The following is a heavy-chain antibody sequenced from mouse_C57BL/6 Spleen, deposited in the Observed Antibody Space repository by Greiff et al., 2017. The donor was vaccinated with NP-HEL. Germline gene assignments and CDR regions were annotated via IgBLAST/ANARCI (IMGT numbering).Heavy chain of an antibody. Sequence: EVKLVESGPELVKPGASVKIPCKASGYTFTDYNMDWVKQSHGKSLEWIGDINPNNGGTIYNQKFKGKATLTVDKSSSTAYMELRSLTSEDTAVYYCARSGITTVVPYFDYWGQGTTLTVSS. CDR1: GYTFTDYN. CDR2: INPNNGGT. CDR3: ARSGITTVVPYFDY. D-gene: IGHD1-1*01. V-gene: IGHV1-18*01. J-gene: IGHJ2*01.